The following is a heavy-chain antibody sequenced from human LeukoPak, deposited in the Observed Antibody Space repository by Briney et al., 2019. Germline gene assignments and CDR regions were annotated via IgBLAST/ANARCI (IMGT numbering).Heavy chain of an antibody. J-gene: IGHJ5*02. V-gene: IGHV1-18*01. CDR2: ISAYNANT. CDR1: GYTFTSYG. Sequence: ASVKVSCKASGYTFTSYGISWVRQAPGQGLEWMGWISAYNANTNYGQKLQGRVTMTIDTSTSTAYMELRSLRSDDTAVYYCARDWLIVPGLNCFDPWGQGTLVTVSS. CDR3: ARDWLIVPGLNCFDP. D-gene: IGHD2-2*01.